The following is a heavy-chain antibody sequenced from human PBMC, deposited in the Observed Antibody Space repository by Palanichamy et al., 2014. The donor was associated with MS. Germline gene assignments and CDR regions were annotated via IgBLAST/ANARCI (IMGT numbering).Heavy chain of an antibody. D-gene: IGHD6-19*01. CDR2: INPNGGDT. J-gene: IGHJ4*02. CDR3: TRTWNLNSGWTPDFDY. Sequence: QVQLVQSGAEVKKPGASVKVSCKASGYSFTGSYIHWVRQAPGQGLEWMGRINPNGGDTKFAQKFQGRVTLTRDTSINTAYMELSGLTSDDMAVYYCTRTWNLNSGWTPDFDYWSQGTLVTVSS. CDR1: GYSFTGSY. V-gene: IGHV1-2*06.